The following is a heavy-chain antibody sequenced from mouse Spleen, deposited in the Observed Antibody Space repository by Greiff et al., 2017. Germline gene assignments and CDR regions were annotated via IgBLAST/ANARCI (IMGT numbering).Heavy chain of an antibody. J-gene: IGHJ3*01. D-gene: IGHD2-1*01. V-gene: IGHV1-50*01. Sequence: QVQLQQPGAELVKPGASVKLSCKASGYTFTSYWMQWVKQRPGQGLEWIGEIDPSDSYTNYNQKFKGKATLTVDTSSSTAYMQLSSLTSEDSAVYYCARPEGNYVFAYWGQGTLVTVSA. CDR1: GYTFTSYW. CDR3: ARPEGNYVFAY. CDR2: IDPSDSYT.